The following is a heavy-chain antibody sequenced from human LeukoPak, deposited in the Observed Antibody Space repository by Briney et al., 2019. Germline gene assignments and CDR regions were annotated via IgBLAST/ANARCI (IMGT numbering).Heavy chain of an antibody. CDR1: GYSISSGYY. Sequence: SETLSLTCAVSGYSISSGYYWGWIRQPPGKGLEWIGSIYHSGSTYYNPSLKSRVTISLDTSKNQFSLKLNSVTAADTAVYYCARGDPWRSGLTVFDYWGQGTLVTVPS. CDR3: ARGDPWRSGLTVFDY. J-gene: IGHJ4*02. V-gene: IGHV4-38-2*01. CDR2: IYHSGST. D-gene: IGHD6-19*01.